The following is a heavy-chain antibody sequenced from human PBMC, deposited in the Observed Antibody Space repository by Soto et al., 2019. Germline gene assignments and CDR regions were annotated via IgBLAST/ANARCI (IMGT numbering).Heavy chain of an antibody. V-gene: IGHV1-69*01. CDR1: GGTFSSYA. D-gene: IGHD3-10*01. CDR2: IIPIFGTA. J-gene: IGHJ2*01. CDR3: ARGGSDSYYYGWGSYYNKTNDYGYFDL. Sequence: QVQLVQSGAEVKKPGSSVKVSCKASGGTFSSYAISWVRQAPGQGLEWMGGIIPIFGTANYAQKFQGRVTITADESTNTAYVELGSLRSEDTAVYYCARGGSDSYYYGWGSYYNKTNDYGYFDLWGRGTLVTVSS.